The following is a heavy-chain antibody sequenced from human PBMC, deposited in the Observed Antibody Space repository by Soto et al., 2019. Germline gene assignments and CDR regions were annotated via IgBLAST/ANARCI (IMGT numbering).Heavy chain of an antibody. D-gene: IGHD6-13*01. V-gene: IGHV1-69*01. CDR2: IIPIFGTA. Sequence: QVQLVQSGAEVKKPGSSVKVSCKASGGNFSSYAISWVRQAPGQVLEWMGGIIPIFGTANYAQKFQGRVTIPADESTSTAYMELSSLRSEDTAVYYCARTGRITGIAAAGGYFDYWGQGTLVTVSS. J-gene: IGHJ4*02. CDR1: GGNFSSYA. CDR3: ARTGRITGIAAAGGYFDY.